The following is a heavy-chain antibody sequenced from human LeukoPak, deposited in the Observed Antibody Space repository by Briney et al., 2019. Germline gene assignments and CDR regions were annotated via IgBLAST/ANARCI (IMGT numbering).Heavy chain of an antibody. Sequence: SQTLSLTCAISGDSVSSNSAAWNWIRQSPSIGLDSLGSTNYRSTWYNDYAVSVKSRITLNPDTSKNQFYLQLNSVTPEETAVYYCAGGTGVFEYWGQGPVVTVSS. CDR2: TNYRSTWYN. CDR3: AGGTGVFEY. J-gene: IGHJ4*02. CDR1: GDSVSSNSAA. V-gene: IGHV6-1*01. D-gene: IGHD7-27*01.